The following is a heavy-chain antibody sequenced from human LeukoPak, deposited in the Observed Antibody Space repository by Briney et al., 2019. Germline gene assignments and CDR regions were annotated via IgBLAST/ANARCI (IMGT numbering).Heavy chain of an antibody. CDR1: GFTFSSYG. CDR3: AKDTLWFGEFHFDY. V-gene: IGHV3-30*02. Sequence: PGGSLRLSCAASGFTFSSYGMHWVRQAPGKGLEWVAFIRYDGSNKYYADSVKGRFTISRDNSKNTLYLQMNSLRAEDTAVYYCAKDTLWFGEFHFDYWGQGTLATVSS. CDR2: IRYDGSNK. D-gene: IGHD3-10*01. J-gene: IGHJ4*02.